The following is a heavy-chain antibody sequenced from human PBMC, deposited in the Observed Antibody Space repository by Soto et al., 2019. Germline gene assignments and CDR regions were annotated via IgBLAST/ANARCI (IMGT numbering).Heavy chain of an antibody. D-gene: IGHD5-18*01. CDR3: ARSGGTAIPYGMDV. J-gene: IGHJ6*02. V-gene: IGHV3-64*02. CDR1: GFTFSSYA. Sequence: PGGSLRLSCAASGFTFSSYAMHWVRQAPGKGLEYVSAISSNGGSTYYADSVKGRFTISRDNSKNTLYLQMGSLRAEDMAVYYWARSGGTAIPYGMDVWGQGTTVTVSS. CDR2: ISSNGGST.